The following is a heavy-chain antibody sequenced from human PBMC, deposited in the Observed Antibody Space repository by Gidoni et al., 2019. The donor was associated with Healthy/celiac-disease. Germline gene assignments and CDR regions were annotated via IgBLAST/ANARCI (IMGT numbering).Heavy chain of an antibody. CDR3: ARSIRYYDSSGYEI. J-gene: IGHJ3*02. D-gene: IGHD3-22*01. CDR2: INPKSGGT. Sequence: QVQLVQSGAEVKKPGASVKVSCKASGYTFTGYYMHWVRQAPGQGLEWMGRINPKSGGTNYAQKFQGRVTMTRDTSISTAYMELSRLRSDDTAVYYCARSIRYYDSSGYEIWGQGTMVTVSS. V-gene: IGHV1-2*06. CDR1: GYTFTGYY.